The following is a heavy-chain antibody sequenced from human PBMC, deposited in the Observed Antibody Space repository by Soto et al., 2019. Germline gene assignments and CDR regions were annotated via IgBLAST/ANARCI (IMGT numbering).Heavy chain of an antibody. V-gene: IGHV5-51*01. CDR2: IYPGDSDT. D-gene: IGHD2-21*02. Sequence: GESLKISCQGSGYSFTSYWIGWVRQMPGKGLEWMGIIYPGDSDTRYSPSFQGQVTISADKSISTAYLQWSSLKASDTAMYYCARHADCGGDCYELGYWGQGTLVTVSS. CDR1: GYSFTSYW. J-gene: IGHJ4*02. CDR3: ARHADCGGDCYELGY.